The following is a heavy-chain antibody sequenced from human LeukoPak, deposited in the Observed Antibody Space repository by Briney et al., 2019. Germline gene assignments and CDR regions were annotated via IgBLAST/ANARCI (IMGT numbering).Heavy chain of an antibody. CDR2: ISYSGT. D-gene: IGHD1-26*01. J-gene: IGHJ4*02. CDR1: GGSISISKYY. Sequence: SETLSLTCTVSGGSISISKYYWGWIRQPPGRGLEWIGSISYSGTYYNPSLKSRLTISVDTSKNHFSLNLRSVTAADTAVYYCARRTSNPVGAIDYWGQGTLVTVSS. V-gene: IGHV4-39*01. CDR3: ARRTSNPVGAIDY.